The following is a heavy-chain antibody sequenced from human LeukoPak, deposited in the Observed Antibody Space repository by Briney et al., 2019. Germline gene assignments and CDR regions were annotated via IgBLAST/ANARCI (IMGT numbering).Heavy chain of an antibody. D-gene: IGHD6-13*01. J-gene: IGHJ4*02. CDR1: GFTFSSYA. CDR3: ASGSRGIAAY. V-gene: IGHV3-64*01. CDR2: ISSNGGST. Sequence: GGSLRLSCAASGFTFSSYAMHWVRQAPGKGLEYVSAISSNGGSTYCANSVKGRFTISRDNSKNTLYLQMGSLRAEDMAVYYCASGSRGIAAYWGQGTLVTVSS.